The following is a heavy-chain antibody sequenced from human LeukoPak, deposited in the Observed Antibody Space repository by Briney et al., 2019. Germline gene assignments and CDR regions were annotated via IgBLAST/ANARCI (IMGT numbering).Heavy chain of an antibody. D-gene: IGHD2-15*01. V-gene: IGHV3-48*04. CDR3: ARQEYCSGGSCYTWFDP. Sequence: PGGSLRLSCAASGFTFSSYSMNWVRQAPGKGLEWVSYISSSGSTIYYADSVKGRFTISRDNAKNSLYLQMNSLRAEDTAVYYCARQEYCSGGSCYTWFDPWGQGTLVTVSS. CDR2: ISSSGSTI. CDR1: GFTFSSYS. J-gene: IGHJ5*02.